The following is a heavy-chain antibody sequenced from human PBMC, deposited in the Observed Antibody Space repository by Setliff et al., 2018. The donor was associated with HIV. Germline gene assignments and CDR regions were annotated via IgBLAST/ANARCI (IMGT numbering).Heavy chain of an antibody. CDR3: ATDRILGYCSSTSCSNAFDI. Sequence: APVKVSCKVSGYTLTELSMHWVRQAPGKGLEWMGGFDPEDGETIYAQKFQGRVTMTEDTSTDTAYMELSSLRSEDTAVYYCATDRILGYCSSTSCSNAFDIWGQGTMVTVSS. D-gene: IGHD2-2*01. CDR1: GYTLTELS. J-gene: IGHJ3*02. V-gene: IGHV1-24*01. CDR2: FDPEDGET.